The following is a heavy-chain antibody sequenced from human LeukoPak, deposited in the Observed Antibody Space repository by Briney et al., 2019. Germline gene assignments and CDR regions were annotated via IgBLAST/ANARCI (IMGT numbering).Heavy chain of an antibody. Sequence: SETLSLTCTVSGGSINNYCWSWVRQVPGKGLEWLGYIYTTGRRDFNPSFKSRVTMSVDTSKNQLSMELNFLTAADTAVYYCARNGDSSSSSGWFDPWGQGTLVTVSS. CDR3: ARNGDSSSSSGWFDP. V-gene: IGHV4-4*08. CDR2: IYTTGRR. CDR1: GGSINNYC. D-gene: IGHD6-6*01. J-gene: IGHJ5*02.